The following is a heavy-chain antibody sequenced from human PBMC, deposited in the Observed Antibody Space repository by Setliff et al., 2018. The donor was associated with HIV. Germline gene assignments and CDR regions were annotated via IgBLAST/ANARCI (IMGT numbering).Heavy chain of an antibody. Sequence: GGSLRLSCAASGFTFTNCYMSWIRQAPGKGLELLSYISVSGTDIKYADSVKGRFTISRDNAKNSLNLQMNSLRAEDTAVYYCARVRSPFYFDYWGQGTLVTVSS. CDR2: ISVSGTDI. J-gene: IGHJ4*02. CDR3: ARVRSPFYFDY. CDR1: GFTFTNCY. V-gene: IGHV3-11*04.